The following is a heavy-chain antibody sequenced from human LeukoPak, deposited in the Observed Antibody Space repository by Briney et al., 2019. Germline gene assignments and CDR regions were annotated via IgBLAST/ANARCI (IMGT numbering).Heavy chain of an antibody. J-gene: IGHJ4*02. Sequence: SETLSLTFAVYGGSFSDYSWSWIRQSPGQGLQWIADINHSGSTNYNPSLQSRVTVSLDTSENEFSLKLTSVTAADTAVYYCARGRRSHRLIMSYWGQGSLVTASS. D-gene: IGHD3-16*01. CDR1: GGSFSDYS. CDR3: ARGRRSHRLIMSY. V-gene: IGHV4-34*01. CDR2: INHSGST.